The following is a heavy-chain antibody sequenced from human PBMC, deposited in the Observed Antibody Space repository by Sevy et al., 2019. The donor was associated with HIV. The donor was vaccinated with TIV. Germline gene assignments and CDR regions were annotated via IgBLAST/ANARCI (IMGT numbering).Heavy chain of an antibody. J-gene: IGHJ4*02. V-gene: IGHV3-30*04. D-gene: IGHD6-19*01. CDR3: ARDPTIYASGWYYFDY. CDR2: ISHDGSHK. Sequence: HGGSLRLSCAASGFTFRNYAIHWVRQAPGKGLEWVAVISHDGSHKYSAYSVKGRFTISRDNSKNTLYLQMNSLRAEDTAMYYCARDPTIYASGWYYFDYWGQGTLVTVSS. CDR1: GFTFRNYA.